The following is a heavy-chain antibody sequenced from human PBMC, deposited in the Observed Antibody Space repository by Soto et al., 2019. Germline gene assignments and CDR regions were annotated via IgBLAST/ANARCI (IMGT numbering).Heavy chain of an antibody. V-gene: IGHV4-39*07. J-gene: IGHJ6*02. CDR3: ARDLWGYCGTDCYPLDV. CDR1: GGSISGSSYY. CDR2: IYYSGST. Sequence: SETLSLTCTVSGGSISGSSYYWGWIRQPPGKGLEWIGSIYYSGSTYYNPSLKSRVTISVDTSENQFSLKLNAVTAADTAVYYCARDLWGYCGTDCYPLDVWGQGTTVNV. D-gene: IGHD2-21*02.